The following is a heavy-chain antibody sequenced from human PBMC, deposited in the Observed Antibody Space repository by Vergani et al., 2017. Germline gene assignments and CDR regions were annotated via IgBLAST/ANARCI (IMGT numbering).Heavy chain of an antibody. V-gene: IGHV5-51*01. CDR2: IYPADSDT. CDR3: ARHTTYTDS. CDR1: EYSFGNYW. D-gene: IGHD1-1*01. J-gene: IGHJ4*02. Sequence: EVALVQSGPEMRKPGESLTISCKGSEYSFGNYWIGWVRQMPGKGLEWMGIIYPADSDTRYSLSFQGQVTISADKSISTAFLQWDSLKASDTALYYCARHTTYTDSWGQGTLVTVSS.